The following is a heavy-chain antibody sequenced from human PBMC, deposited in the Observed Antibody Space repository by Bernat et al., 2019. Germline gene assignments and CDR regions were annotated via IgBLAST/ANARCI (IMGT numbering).Heavy chain of an antibody. D-gene: IGHD6-19*01. Sequence: QLQLQESGPGLVKPSETPSLTCTVSGGSISSSSYYWGWIRQPPGKGLEWIGSIYYSGSTYYNPSLKSRVTISVDTSKTQFSLKLSSVTAADTAVYYCARGRSGWYEGGYFDYWGQGTLVTVSS. CDR1: GGSISSSSYY. CDR3: ARGRSGWYEGGYFDY. CDR2: IYYSGST. J-gene: IGHJ4*02. V-gene: IGHV4-39*01.